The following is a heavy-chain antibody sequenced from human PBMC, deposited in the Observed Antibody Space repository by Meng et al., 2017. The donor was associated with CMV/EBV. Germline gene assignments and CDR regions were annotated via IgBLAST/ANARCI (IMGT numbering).Heavy chain of an antibody. CDR1: GGSISSSSYY. CDR3: ARDPHFTIFGVVPYYYYGMDV. CDR2: IYYSGST. J-gene: IGHJ6*02. V-gene: IGHV4-39*07. Sequence: SETLSLTCTVSGGSISSSSYYWGWIRQPPGKGLEWIGSIYYSGSTYYNPSLKSRVTISVDTSKNQFSLKLSSVTAADTAVYYCARDPHFTIFGVVPYYYYGMDVWGQGTTVTVSS. D-gene: IGHD3-3*01.